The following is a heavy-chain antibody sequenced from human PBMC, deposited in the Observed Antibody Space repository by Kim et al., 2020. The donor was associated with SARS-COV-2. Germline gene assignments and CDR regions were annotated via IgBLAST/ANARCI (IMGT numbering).Heavy chain of an antibody. V-gene: IGHV3-73*01. CDR3: FRRERLGNRQLVDC. Sequence: GGSLRLSCAASGFTFSGSTINWVRQASGKGLEWVGRIRSKANSYATTYGASVEGRFTISRDDPKNTAYLQMNSLKSEDTAVYYCFRRERLGNRQLVDCWGQGTLVTVSS. CDR1: GFTFSGST. J-gene: IGHJ4*02. CDR2: IRSKANSYAT. D-gene: IGHD6-13*01.